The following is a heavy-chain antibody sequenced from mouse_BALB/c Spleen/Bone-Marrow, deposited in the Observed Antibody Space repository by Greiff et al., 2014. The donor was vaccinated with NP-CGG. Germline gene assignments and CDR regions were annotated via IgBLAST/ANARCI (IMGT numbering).Heavy chain of an antibody. V-gene: IGHV1S132*01. CDR1: GYTFTSYW. J-gene: IGHJ4*01. D-gene: IGHD2-4*01. CDR2: MFPRTGAT. Sequence: QVQLQQSGAELVKPGASVKLSCETSGYTFTSYWIQWVKQRPGQGLGWIGEMFPRTGATYYNERFRGRATLTIDTSSSTAYMQLSSLTSEDSAVYFCARRDYDYDDYSMDYWGQGTSVTVSS. CDR3: ARRDYDYDDYSMDY.